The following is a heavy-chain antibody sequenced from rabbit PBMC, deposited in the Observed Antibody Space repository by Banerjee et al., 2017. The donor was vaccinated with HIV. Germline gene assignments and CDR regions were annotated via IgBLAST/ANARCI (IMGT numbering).Heavy chain of an antibody. J-gene: IGHJ4*01. V-gene: IGHV1S45*01. CDR2: INTTSGNT. CDR1: GFSFSNKYV. CDR3: ARDLAGAIGWNFNL. D-gene: IGHD4-1*01. Sequence: QEQLEESGGDLVKPEGSLTLTCTASGFSFSNKYVMCWVRQAPGKGLEWIACINTTSGNTVYASWAKGRFTISKASSTTVTLQMTSLTAADTATYFCARDLAGAIGWNFNLWGPGTLVTVS.